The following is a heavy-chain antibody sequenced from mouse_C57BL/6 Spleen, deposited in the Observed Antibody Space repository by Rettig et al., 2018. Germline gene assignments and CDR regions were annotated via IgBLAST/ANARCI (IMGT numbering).Heavy chain of an antibody. CDR3: TWDEGNY. V-gene: IGHV1-5*01. D-gene: IGHD4-1*01. Sequence: EWIGAIYPGNSDTTYNQKFKGKAKLTAVTSASTAYMELSSLTNEDSAVYYCTWDEGNYWGQGTTLTVSS. J-gene: IGHJ2*01. CDR2: IYPGNSDT.